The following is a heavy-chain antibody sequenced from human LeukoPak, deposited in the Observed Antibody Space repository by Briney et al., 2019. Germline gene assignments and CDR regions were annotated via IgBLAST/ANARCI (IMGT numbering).Heavy chain of an antibody. Sequence: QAGGSLRLSCAASGFTFNSYAMHWVRQAPGKGREGVAVISYDGSNKYYADSVKGRFTISRDNSKNTLYLQMNSLRAEDTAVYYCAREIAVAESDAFDIWGQGTMVTVSS. V-gene: IGHV3-30-3*01. D-gene: IGHD6-19*01. CDR3: AREIAVAESDAFDI. CDR1: GFTFNSYA. J-gene: IGHJ3*02. CDR2: ISYDGSNK.